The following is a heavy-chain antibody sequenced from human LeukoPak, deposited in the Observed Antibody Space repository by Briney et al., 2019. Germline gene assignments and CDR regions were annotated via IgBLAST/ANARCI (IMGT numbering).Heavy chain of an antibody. J-gene: IGHJ3*02. CDR2: IYPDDSDT. V-gene: IGHV5-51*01. CDR3: ARLRITMIRPDVFDI. CDR1: GYSFTTYW. Sequence: GESLKISCKSSGYSFTTYWIGWVRQMPGKGLEWRGIIYPDDSDTRYSPSFQGQVSISVDKSISTAYLQWRSLKASDTAIYYCARLRITMIRPDVFDIWGQGTMVTVSS. D-gene: IGHD3-22*01.